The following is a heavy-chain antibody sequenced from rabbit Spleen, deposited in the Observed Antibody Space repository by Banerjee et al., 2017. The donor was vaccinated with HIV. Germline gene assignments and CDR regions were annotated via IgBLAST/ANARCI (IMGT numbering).Heavy chain of an antibody. CDR3: ARDTSSSFSSYGMDL. D-gene: IGHD1-1*01. CDR2: IDIGSSGFT. CDR1: GLDFSGDSY. V-gene: IGHV1S45*01. Sequence: QEQLEESGGDLVKPEGSLTLTCTASGLDFSGDSYDSYMCWVRQAPGKGLEWIACIDIGSSGFTYFASWAKGRFTISKTSSTTVTLQMTSLTAADTATYFCARDTSSSFSSYGMDLWGQGTLVTVS. J-gene: IGHJ6*01.